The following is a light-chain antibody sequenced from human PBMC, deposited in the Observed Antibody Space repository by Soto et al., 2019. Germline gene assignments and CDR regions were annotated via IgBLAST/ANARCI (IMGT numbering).Light chain of an antibody. CDR3: QQYINWLLT. CDR2: GAS. V-gene: IGKV3-15*01. J-gene: IGKJ4*01. CDR1: QSFSKN. Sequence: ELLMTQSPATLSVSPGERATPSCTASQSFSKNLAWYQQKPGQAPRLLIYGASTRATGVPARFSGSGSGTEFTLTIASVQSEDFAVYYCQQYINWLLTFGGGTKVEI.